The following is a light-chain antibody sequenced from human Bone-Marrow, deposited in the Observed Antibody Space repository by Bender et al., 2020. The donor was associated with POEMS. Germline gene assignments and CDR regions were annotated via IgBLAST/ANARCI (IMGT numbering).Light chain of an antibody. CDR1: SSNIGTNP. J-gene: IGLJ3*02. Sequence: QSVLTQPPSASGTPGQRFTISCSGSSSNIGTNPVNWYQQLPGTAPKLLIYINNQRPSGVPDRFSGSKSGTSASLAISGLQSEYEADYYCAAWEDSLNGWVFGGGTKLTVL. CDR3: AAWEDSLNGWV. CDR2: INN. V-gene: IGLV1-44*01.